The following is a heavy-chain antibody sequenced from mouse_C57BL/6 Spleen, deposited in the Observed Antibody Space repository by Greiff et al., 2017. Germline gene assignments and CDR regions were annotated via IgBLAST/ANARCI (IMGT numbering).Heavy chain of an antibody. V-gene: IGHV1-22*01. J-gene: IGHJ1*03. CDR3: ARLGYYGRSYYWYFDV. CDR2: INPNNGGT. D-gene: IGHD1-1*01. Sequence: VQLQQSGPELVKPGASVKMSCKASGYTFTDYNMHWVKQSHGKSLEWIGYINPNNGGTSYNQKFKGKATLTVNKSSSTAYMELRSLTSEDSAVYYCARLGYYGRSYYWYFDVWGTGTTVTVSS. CDR1: GYTFTDYN.